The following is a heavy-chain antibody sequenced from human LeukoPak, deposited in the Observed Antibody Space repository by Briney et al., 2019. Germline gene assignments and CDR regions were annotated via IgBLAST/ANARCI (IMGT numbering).Heavy chain of an antibody. CDR3: ASDSLSTAGTFDY. Sequence: KPSETLSLTCTVSGGSISSGSYYWSWIRQPAGKGLEWIGRIYTSGSTNYNPSLKSRVTISVDTSKNQFSLKLSSVTAADTAVYYCASDSLSTAGTFDYWGQGTLVTVSS. CDR2: IYTSGST. CDR1: GGSISSGSYY. D-gene: IGHD1/OR15-1a*01. V-gene: IGHV4-61*02. J-gene: IGHJ4*02.